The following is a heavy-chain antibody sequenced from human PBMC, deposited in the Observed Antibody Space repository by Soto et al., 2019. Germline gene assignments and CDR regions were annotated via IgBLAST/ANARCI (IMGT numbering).Heavy chain of an antibody. CDR1: GFTFSNAW. D-gene: IGHD1-26*01. V-gene: IGHV3-15*07. CDR2: IKSKTDGGIT. CDR3: TATSSGSYPSDAFDI. Sequence: GGSLRLSCAASGFTFSNAWMNWVRQAPGKGLEWVGRIKSKTDGGITDYAAPVKGRFTISRDDSKNTLYLQMNSLKTEDTALYYCTATSSGSYPSDAFDIWGQGTMVTVSS. J-gene: IGHJ3*02.